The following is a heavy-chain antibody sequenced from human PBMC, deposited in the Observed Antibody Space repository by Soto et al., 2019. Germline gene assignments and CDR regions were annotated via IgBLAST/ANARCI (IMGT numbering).Heavy chain of an antibody. CDR1: GGTFSSYA. CDR3: ARSSMVRGVIITRFDY. Sequence: GASVKVSCKASGGTFSSYAISWVRQAPGQGLEWMGGIIPIFGTANYAQKFQGRVTITADESTSTAYMELSSLRSEDTAVYYCARSSMVRGVIITRFDYWGQGTLVTVS. V-gene: IGHV1-69*13. CDR2: IIPIFGTA. D-gene: IGHD3-10*01. J-gene: IGHJ4*02.